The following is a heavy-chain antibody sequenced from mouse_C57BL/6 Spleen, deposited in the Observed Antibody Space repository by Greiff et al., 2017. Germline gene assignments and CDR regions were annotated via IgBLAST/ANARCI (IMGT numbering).Heavy chain of an antibody. V-gene: IGHV1-53*01. D-gene: IGHD2-5*01. CDR3: ARDYSNYSYYFDY. J-gene: IGHJ2*01. Sequence: QVQLQQPGTELVKPGASVKLSCKASGYTFTSYWMHWVKPRPGQGLEWIGNINPINGGTNYNEKCKSKATLTVDKSSSTAYMQLISLTSEDSAVYYCARDYSNYSYYFDYWGQGTTLTVSS. CDR1: GYTFTSYW. CDR2: INPINGGT.